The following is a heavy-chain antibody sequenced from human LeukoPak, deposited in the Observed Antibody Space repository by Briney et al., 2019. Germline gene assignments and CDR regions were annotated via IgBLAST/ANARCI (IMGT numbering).Heavy chain of an antibody. CDR3: ARRTYYYDSSGYYYSIYFDY. CDR2: IYYSGST. V-gene: IGHV4-39*01. D-gene: IGHD3-22*01. CDR1: GGSISSSSYY. J-gene: IGHJ4*02. Sequence: PSETLSLTCTVSGGSISSSSYYWGWIRQPSGNGLEWIGSIYYSGSTYYNPSLKSRVTISVDTSKNQFSLKLSSVTAADTAVYYCARRTYYYDSSGYYYSIYFDYWGQGTLVTVSS.